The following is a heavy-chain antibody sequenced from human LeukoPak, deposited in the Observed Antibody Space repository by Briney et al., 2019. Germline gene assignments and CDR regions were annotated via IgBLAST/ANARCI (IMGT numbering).Heavy chain of an antibody. J-gene: IGHJ4*02. CDR1: GFTFSNAW. D-gene: IGHD2-15*01. V-gene: IGHV3-15*01. CDR3: TTAGYCSGGRCYPDY. Sequence: GGSLRLSCAASGFTFSNAWMSWVRQAPGKGLEWVGHIKTKTDGGTTDYATPVKGRFTISRGDSKNTLYLQMNSLKTEDTAVYYCTTAGYCSGGRCYPDYWGQGTLVTVSS. CDR2: IKTKTDGGTT.